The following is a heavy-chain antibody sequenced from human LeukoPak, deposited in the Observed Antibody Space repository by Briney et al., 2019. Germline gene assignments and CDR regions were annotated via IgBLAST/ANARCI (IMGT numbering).Heavy chain of an antibody. CDR1: GFIFSSYG. V-gene: IGHV3-21*01. J-gene: IGHJ4*02. Sequence: GGSLRLSWGASGFIFSSYGIHWVRQAAGKGLEWVSSISSSSSYIYYADSVKGRFTISRDNAKNSLYLQMNSLRAEDTAVYYCARSLAGTVYWGQGTLVTVSS. CDR3: ARSLAGTVY. CDR2: ISSSSSYI. D-gene: IGHD6-19*01.